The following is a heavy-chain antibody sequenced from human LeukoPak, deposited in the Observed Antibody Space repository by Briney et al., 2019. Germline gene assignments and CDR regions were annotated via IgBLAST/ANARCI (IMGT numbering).Heavy chain of an antibody. D-gene: IGHD2-2*03. V-gene: IGHV1-2*03. CDR1: GYTFTGYY. CDR3: ARSMDPLYYYYYGMDV. CDR2: INPNSGGT. Sequence: LGASVKVSCKASGYTFTGYYMHWVRQAPGQGLEWMGWINPNSGGTNYAQKFQGRVTMTRDTSISTAYMELSRLRSDDTAVYYCARSMDPLYYYYYGMDVWGQGTTVTVAS. J-gene: IGHJ6*02.